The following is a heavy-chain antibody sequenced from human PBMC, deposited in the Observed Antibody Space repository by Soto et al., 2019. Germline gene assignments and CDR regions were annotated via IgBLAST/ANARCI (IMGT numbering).Heavy chain of an antibody. CDR3: ANMAAACSDDY. V-gene: IGHV3-43*01. CDR1: GFTFDGYT. D-gene: IGHD6-13*01. J-gene: IGHJ4*02. CDR2: ISWDGGST. Sequence: PGGSLRLSCAASGFTFDGYTMHWVRQAPGKGLEWVSLISWDGGSTYYADSVKGRLTISRDNSKNSLYLQMNSLRTEDTALYYCANMAAACSDDYWGQGKLVTVSS.